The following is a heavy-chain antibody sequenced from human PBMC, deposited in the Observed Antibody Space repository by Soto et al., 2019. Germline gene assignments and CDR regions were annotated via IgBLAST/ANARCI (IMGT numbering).Heavy chain of an antibody. CDR3: XXRXXXXXXXXXGLDV. Sequence: QMQLQESGPGLVKPSETLSLTCVVSGGSXXXXXXXXWVRXSPEKGLEWIGEIFHSGNTNYSPSLKSRVTISLDKSANQFSLNVHSXTXXXTAXXXXXXRXXXXXXXXXGLDVWGPGTTVIVSS. CDR1: GGSXXXXXX. V-gene: IGHV4-4*02. J-gene: IGHJ6*02. CDR2: IFHSGNT.